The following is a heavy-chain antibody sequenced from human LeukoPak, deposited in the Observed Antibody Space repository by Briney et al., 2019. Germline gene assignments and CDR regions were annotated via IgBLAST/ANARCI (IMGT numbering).Heavy chain of an antibody. J-gene: IGHJ4*02. V-gene: IGHV4-4*02. CDR1: GGSIISTIR. D-gene: IGHD6-19*01. Sequence: SETLSLTCAVSGGSIISTIRWSWVRQPPGKGLEWIGEIYHEGATKYNPSLESRVTISVDKSKNQFSLKLTSVTAADTAVYYCAGQSGWYHDSWGQGTLVTVTS. CDR3: AGQSGWYHDS. CDR2: IYHEGAT.